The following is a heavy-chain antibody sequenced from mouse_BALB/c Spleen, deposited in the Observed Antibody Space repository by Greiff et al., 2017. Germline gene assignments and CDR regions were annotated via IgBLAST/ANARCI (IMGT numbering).Heavy chain of an antibody. Sequence: EVMLVESGGGLVQPGRSRTLSCAVSGFTFSSFGMHWVRQAPAKGLEWVAYISSGSSTIYYADTVKGRFTISRDTPKNTLFLQMTILMSEDTAMYYCARVSTVVATGAMDYWGQGTSVTVSA. D-gene: IGHD1-1*01. CDR1: GFTFSSFG. V-gene: IGHV5-17*02. CDR2: ISSGSSTI. J-gene: IGHJ4*01. CDR3: ARVSTVVATGAMDY.